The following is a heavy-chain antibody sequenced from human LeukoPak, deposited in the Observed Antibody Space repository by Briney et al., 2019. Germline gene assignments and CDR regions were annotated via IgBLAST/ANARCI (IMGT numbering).Heavy chain of an antibody. CDR2: MNPNSGNT. J-gene: IGHJ4*02. CDR1: GYTFTSYD. D-gene: IGHD6-19*01. CDR3: ARGFGYSSGWYYFDY. V-gene: IGHV1-8*01. Sequence: ASVKVSCKASGYTFTSYDINWVRQATGQGLEWMGWMNPNSGNTSYAQKFQGRVTMTRNTSISTAYMELSSLRSEDTAVYYCARGFGYSSGWYYFDYWGQGTLVTVSS.